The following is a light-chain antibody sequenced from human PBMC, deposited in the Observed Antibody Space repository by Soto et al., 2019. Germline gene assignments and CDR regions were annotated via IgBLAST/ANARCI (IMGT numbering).Light chain of an antibody. Sequence: QSALTQPASVSGSPGQSITISCTGTSSDVGGYNYVSWYQQHPGKAPKPMIYDVSTRPSGGSDRFSGCKAGNTASLTISGLQAEDDADYYCSSYTASGPIFGGGTKLAVL. V-gene: IGLV2-14*03. CDR3: SSYTASGPI. CDR1: SSDVGGYNY. CDR2: DVS. J-gene: IGLJ2*01.